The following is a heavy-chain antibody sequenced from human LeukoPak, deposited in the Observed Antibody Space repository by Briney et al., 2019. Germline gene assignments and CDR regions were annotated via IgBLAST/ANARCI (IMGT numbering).Heavy chain of an antibody. CDR1: GFTFSSYA. D-gene: IGHD3-3*01. CDR3: AKMVAGVVIISTFDY. Sequence: GGSLRLSCAASGFTFSSYAMSWVRQAPGEGLEWVSAISGSGGSTYYADSVKGRFTISRDNSKNTLYLQMNSLRAEDTAVYYCAKMVAGVVIISTFDYWGQGTLVTVSS. V-gene: IGHV3-23*01. J-gene: IGHJ4*02. CDR2: ISGSGGST.